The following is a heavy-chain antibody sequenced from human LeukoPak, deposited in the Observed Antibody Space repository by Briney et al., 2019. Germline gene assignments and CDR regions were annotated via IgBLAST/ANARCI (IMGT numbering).Heavy chain of an antibody. V-gene: IGHV4-59*02. Sequence: PSETLSLTCSVSGGAVTDSKYWTWIRQPPGKGLEWIGYIYNSGSTNYNPSLKSRVTISVDTSKNQFSLKLSSVTAADTAVYYCARDHSGGYYIYDYWGQGTLVTVSS. D-gene: IGHD3-22*01. CDR3: ARDHSGGYYIYDY. CDR2: IYNSGST. CDR1: GGAVTDSKY. J-gene: IGHJ4*02.